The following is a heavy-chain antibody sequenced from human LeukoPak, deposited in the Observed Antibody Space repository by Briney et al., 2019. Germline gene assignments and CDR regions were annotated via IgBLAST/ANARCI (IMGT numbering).Heavy chain of an antibody. CDR2: IYTSGGT. CDR1: GGSISSYY. CDR3: ARAITIFGVVIIDY. J-gene: IGHJ4*02. Sequence: PSETLSLTCTVSGGSISSYYWSWIRQPAGKGLEWIGRIYTSGGTNYNPSLKSRVTMSVDTSKNQFSLKLSSVTAADTAVYYCARAITIFGVVIIDYWGQGTLVTVSS. V-gene: IGHV4-4*07. D-gene: IGHD3-3*01.